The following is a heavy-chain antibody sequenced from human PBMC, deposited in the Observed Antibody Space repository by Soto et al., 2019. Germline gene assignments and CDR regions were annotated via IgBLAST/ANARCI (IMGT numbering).Heavy chain of an antibody. CDR2: IYYSGSS. D-gene: IGHD6-13*01. J-gene: IGHJ4*02. Sequence: QVQLQESGPGLVKPSETLSLTCTVSGGSIGNSYWSWIRQSPGKGLEWIGFIYYSGSSNYNPSLKSRVYISVDTSKNHFSLTLSSVTAADTAVYYCARHSSSWPIFDYWGQGTLVIVSS. V-gene: IGHV4-59*08. CDR3: ARHSSSWPIFDY. CDR1: GGSIGNSY.